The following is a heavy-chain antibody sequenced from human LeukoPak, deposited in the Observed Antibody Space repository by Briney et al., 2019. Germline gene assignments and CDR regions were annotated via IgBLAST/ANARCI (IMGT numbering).Heavy chain of an antibody. V-gene: IGHV3-20*04. CDR3: AKDRSYIAFDI. CDR1: GFKFDDHG. CDR2: LNWNGGRT. Sequence: PGGSLRLSCAASGFKFDDHGMTWVRQAPGKGLEWVSGLNWNGGRTAYADSVKGRFTISRDNAKNSLYLQMNSLRAEDTALYYCAKDRSYIAFDIWGQGTMVTVSS. D-gene: IGHD3-10*01. J-gene: IGHJ3*02.